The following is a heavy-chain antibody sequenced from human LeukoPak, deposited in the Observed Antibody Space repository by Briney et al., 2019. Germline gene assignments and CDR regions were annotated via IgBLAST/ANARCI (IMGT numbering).Heavy chain of an antibody. CDR2: IKQDGSEK. V-gene: IGHV3-7*01. CDR1: GFTFSSYW. J-gene: IGHJ6*03. D-gene: IGHD6-6*01. CDR3: ARDSRGSSGYYYYYYRDV. Sequence: PGGSLRLSCAASGFTFSSYWMSWVRQAPGKGLEWVANIKQDGSEKYYVDSVKGRFTISRDNAKNSLYLQMNSLRAEDTAVYYCARDSRGSSGYYYYYYRDVWGKGTTVTVSS.